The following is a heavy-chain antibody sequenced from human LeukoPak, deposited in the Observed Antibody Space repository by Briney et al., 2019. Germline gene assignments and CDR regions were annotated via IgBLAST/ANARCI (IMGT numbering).Heavy chain of an antibody. CDR2: IAYGTINK. V-gene: IGHV3-30*03. Sequence: GRSLRLSCAASGFTLSNYGMHWVRQAPGKGLEWVALIAYGTINKYYQDSVKGRFTISRDNSKNTVYLLLDSLRADDTAVYYCARDGGSGISYGNYIYYGMDVWGQGTTVTVSS. J-gene: IGHJ6*02. CDR1: GFTLSNYG. D-gene: IGHD5-18*01. CDR3: ARDGGSGISYGNYIYYGMDV.